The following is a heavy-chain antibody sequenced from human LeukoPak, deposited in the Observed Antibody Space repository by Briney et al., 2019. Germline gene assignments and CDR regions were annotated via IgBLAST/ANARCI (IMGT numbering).Heavy chain of an antibody. CDR3: ARRGAGGGIPLDY. CDR2: FYYSGTT. CDR1: GGSISSYY. D-gene: IGHD1-26*01. J-gene: IGHJ4*02. V-gene: IGHV4-59*08. Sequence: SETLSLTCTVSGGSISSYYWSWIRQPPGKGLEWIGYFYYSGTTKCNPSLESRVTISVDTSRNQFSLTLNSVTAADTAVYYCARRGAGGGIPLDYWGPGALVTVSS.